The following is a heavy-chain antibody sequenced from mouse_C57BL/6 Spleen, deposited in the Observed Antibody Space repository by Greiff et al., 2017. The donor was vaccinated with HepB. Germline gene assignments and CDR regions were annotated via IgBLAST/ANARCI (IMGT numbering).Heavy chain of an antibody. V-gene: IGHV14-4*01. CDR3: TGGDRCGVDY. D-gene: IGHD3-3*01. CDR2: IDPENGDT. Sequence: EVQGVESGAELVRPGASVKLSCTASGFNFKDDYMHWVKQRPEQGLEWIGRIDPENGDTEYASKFQGKATITADTSSNTAYLQLSSLTSEDTAVYYCTGGDRCGVDYWGQGTTLTVSS. CDR1: GFNFKDDY. J-gene: IGHJ2*01.